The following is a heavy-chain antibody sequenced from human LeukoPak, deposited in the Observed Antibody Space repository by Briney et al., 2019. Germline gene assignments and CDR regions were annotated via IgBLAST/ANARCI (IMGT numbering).Heavy chain of an antibody. D-gene: IGHD3-10*01. CDR1: GGSISSSRDY. J-gene: IGHJ4*02. CDR3: ATYPFRGATHYFDY. V-gene: IGHV4-39*07. CDR2: IYYSGST. Sequence: PSETLSLNCTVSGGSISSSRDYWAWLRQPPGKGVEWIANIYYSGSTYYSPSLKSRVTISVDTSKNQFSLKLSSVTAADTAVYYFATYPFRGATHYFDYWGQGILVTVSS.